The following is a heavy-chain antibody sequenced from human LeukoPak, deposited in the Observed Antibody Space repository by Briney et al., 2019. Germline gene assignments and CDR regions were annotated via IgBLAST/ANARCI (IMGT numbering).Heavy chain of an antibody. Sequence: SETLSLTCTVSGGSISSSSYYWGWIRQPPGKGLEWIGEINHSGSTNYNPSLKSRVTISVDTSKNQFSLKLSSVTAADTAVYYCARNRILYGSGSYYNFEHYYYMDVWGKETTVTVSS. CDR1: GGSISSSSYY. CDR2: INHSGST. D-gene: IGHD3-10*01. J-gene: IGHJ6*03. CDR3: ARNRILYGSGSYYNFEHYYYMDV. V-gene: IGHV4-39*07.